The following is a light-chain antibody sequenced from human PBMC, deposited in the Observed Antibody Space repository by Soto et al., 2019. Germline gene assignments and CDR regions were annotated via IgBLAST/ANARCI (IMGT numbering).Light chain of an antibody. J-gene: IGLJ1*01. Sequence: QSVLTQPRSVSGSPGQSVTISCTGTSSDVGGYNYVSWYQQHPGKAPKLMIYDVSKRPSGVPDRFSGSKSGNTASLTISGLQAEDEVDYYCCSYAGSYTHYVFGPGTKLTVL. V-gene: IGLV2-11*01. CDR3: CSYAGSYTHYV. CDR1: SSDVGGYNY. CDR2: DVS.